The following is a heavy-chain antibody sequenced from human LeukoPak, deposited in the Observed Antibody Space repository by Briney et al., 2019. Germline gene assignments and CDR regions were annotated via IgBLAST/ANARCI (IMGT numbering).Heavy chain of an antibody. J-gene: IGHJ5*02. V-gene: IGHV1-69*05. CDR1: GGTFSSYA. D-gene: IGHD1-26*01. Sequence: ASVKVSCKASGGTFSSYAISWVRQAPRQGLEWMGGMIPIFGTANYAQKFQGRVTITTEESTSTAYMELSSLRSEDTAVYYCARDRDGSSYNWFDPWGQGTLVTVSS. CDR2: MIPIFGTA. CDR3: ARDRDGSSYNWFDP.